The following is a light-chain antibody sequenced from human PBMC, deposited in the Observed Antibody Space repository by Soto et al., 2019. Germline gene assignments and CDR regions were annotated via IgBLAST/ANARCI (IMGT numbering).Light chain of an antibody. Sequence: DIQMTQSPSSLSASVGDRVTITCRASQSISSYLNWYQQKPGKAPKLLIYAASSLQSGVPSRFSGSGSGTDFTRTISSLQPEDFATYYCQQSYSTPITFGQGTRPENK. CDR2: AAS. CDR1: QSISSY. CDR3: QQSYSTPIT. J-gene: IGKJ5*01. V-gene: IGKV1-39*01.